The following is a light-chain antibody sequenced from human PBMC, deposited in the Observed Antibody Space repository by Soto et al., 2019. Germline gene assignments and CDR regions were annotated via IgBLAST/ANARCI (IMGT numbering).Light chain of an antibody. Sequence: ILLTQSPDTLSVSPGERVTLSCRASQSVTINLAWYQHTPGQSPRLLISGASSGATGLPARFSGSGSGTDFTLTISSLEPEDFAVYYCQQRSNWPALTFGGGTKGDIK. J-gene: IGKJ4*01. CDR3: QQRSNWPALT. V-gene: IGKV3-11*01. CDR2: GAS. CDR1: QSVTIN.